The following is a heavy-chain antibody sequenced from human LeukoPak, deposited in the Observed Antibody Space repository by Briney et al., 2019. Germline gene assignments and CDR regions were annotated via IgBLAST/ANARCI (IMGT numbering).Heavy chain of an antibody. CDR1: GYTCTSYG. CDR2: ISAYNGNT. D-gene: IGHD2-2*01. CDR3: ARVVVVPAATPANWFDP. J-gene: IGHJ5*02. Sequence: ASVKVSCKASGYTCTSYGISWVQQAPGQGLEWMGWISAYNGNTNYAQKLQGRVTMTTDTSTSTAYMELRSLRSDDTAVYYCARVVVVPAATPANWFDPWGQGTLVTVSS. V-gene: IGHV1-18*01.